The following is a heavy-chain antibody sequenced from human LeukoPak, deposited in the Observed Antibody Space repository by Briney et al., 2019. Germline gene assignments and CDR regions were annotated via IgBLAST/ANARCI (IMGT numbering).Heavy chain of an antibody. J-gene: IGHJ4*02. CDR2: ISSSSSYI. CDR3: ARVGDTLRYFDWLFDY. Sequence: GGSLRLSCAASGFTFSSYSMNWVRQAPGKGLEWVSSISSSSSYIYYADPVKGRFTISRDNAKNSLYLQMNSLRAEDTAVYYCARVGDTLRYFDWLFDYWGQGTLVTVSS. D-gene: IGHD3-9*01. V-gene: IGHV3-21*01. CDR1: GFTFSSYS.